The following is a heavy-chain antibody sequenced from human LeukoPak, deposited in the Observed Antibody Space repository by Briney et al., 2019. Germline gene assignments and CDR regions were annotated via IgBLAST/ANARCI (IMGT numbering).Heavy chain of an antibody. CDR3: ARSMGSNYYCVADY. J-gene: IGHJ4*02. CDR2: ISSGSNTI. V-gene: IGHV3-48*01. Sequence: GGSLRLSCAGSGFTFTTYNMNWVRQAPGKRLEWVSYISSGSNTIYYADSVKGRFTISRDNARNSLFLQMNSLRAEDTAVYYCARSMGSNYYCVADYWGQGTLVTVSS. CDR1: GFTFTTYN. D-gene: IGHD3-22*01.